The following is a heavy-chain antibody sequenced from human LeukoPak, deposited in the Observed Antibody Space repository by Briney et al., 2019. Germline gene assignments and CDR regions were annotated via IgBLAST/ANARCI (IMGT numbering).Heavy chain of an antibody. V-gene: IGHV4-34*01. Sequence: SETLSLTCAVYGVSFSGYYWSWIRQPPGKGLEWIGEINHSGSTNYNPSLKSRVTISVDTSKNQFSLKLSSVTAADTAVYYCARAVFPSFDYWGQGTLVTVSS. D-gene: IGHD3-10*02. J-gene: IGHJ4*02. CDR3: ARAVFPSFDY. CDR1: GVSFSGYY. CDR2: INHSGST.